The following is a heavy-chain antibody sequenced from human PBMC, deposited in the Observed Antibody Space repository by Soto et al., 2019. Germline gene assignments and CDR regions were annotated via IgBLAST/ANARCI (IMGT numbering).Heavy chain of an antibody. J-gene: IGHJ4*02. D-gene: IGHD3-16*01. CDR2: IYYIGTT. CDR3: AREEKQLSRYGGDFDY. Sequence: QVQLQESGPGLVKPSETLSLTCSVSDGSVNTGNYYWSWIRQPPGKGLEWIGHIYYIGTTNYNPSLKSRVTSSVDTSKNQFALKVTSVTAADTAGYFCAREEKQLSRYGGDFDYWGQGILVTVSS. V-gene: IGHV4-61*01. CDR1: DGSVNTGNYY.